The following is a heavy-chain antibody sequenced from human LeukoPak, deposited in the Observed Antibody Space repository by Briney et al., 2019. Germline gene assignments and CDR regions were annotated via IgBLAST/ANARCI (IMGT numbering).Heavy chain of an antibody. Sequence: GESLKISCAASGFTFSSYAMSWVRQAPGKGLEWVSAISGSGGSTYYADSVKGRFTISRDNSKNTLYLHMNSLRAEDTAVYYCARGEPSRWFDPWGQGTLVTVSS. CDR2: ISGSGGST. CDR1: GFTFSSYA. D-gene: IGHD1-14*01. CDR3: ARGEPSRWFDP. V-gene: IGHV3-23*01. J-gene: IGHJ5*02.